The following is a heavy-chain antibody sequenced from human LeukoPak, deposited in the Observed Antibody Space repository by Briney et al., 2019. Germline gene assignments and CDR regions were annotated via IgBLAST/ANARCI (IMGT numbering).Heavy chain of an antibody. D-gene: IGHD2-2*01. CDR3: ARGGYCSRTSCSYNWFDP. J-gene: IGHJ5*02. Sequence: ASVKVSCKASGYTFTSYDINWVRQAPGQGLEWMGWINPNSGGTNYAQKFQGRVTMTRDTSISTAYMELSRLRSDDTAVYYCARGGYCSRTSCSYNWFDPWGQGTLVTVSS. V-gene: IGHV1-2*02. CDR1: GYTFTSYD. CDR2: INPNSGGT.